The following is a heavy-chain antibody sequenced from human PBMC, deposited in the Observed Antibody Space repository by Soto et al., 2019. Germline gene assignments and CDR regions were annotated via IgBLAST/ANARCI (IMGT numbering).Heavy chain of an antibody. Sequence: DVQLLESGGGLVQPEGSLRLSCAASGFTFSSYAMGWVRQGPGKGSEWVAVVSIGGSTHYADSVRGRFTISRDNSKNTLSLQMNSLTAEDTAVYFCAKRRGAGGHFDYWGQGALVTVSS. CDR1: GFTFSSYA. V-gene: IGHV3-23*01. CDR3: AKRRGAGGHFDY. J-gene: IGHJ4*02. CDR2: VSIGGST. D-gene: IGHD2-15*01.